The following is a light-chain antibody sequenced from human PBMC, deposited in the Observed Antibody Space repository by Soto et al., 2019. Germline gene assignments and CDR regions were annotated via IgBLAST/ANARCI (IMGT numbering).Light chain of an antibody. V-gene: IGLV2-14*01. J-gene: IGLJ1*01. CDR1: SSDIGGYNY. CDR2: EVS. Sequence: QSALTQPASVSGSPGQSITISCTGTSSDIGGYNYVSWSQQHPGKAPQLIIYEVSNRPSGVSNRFSGSKSGNTASLTISGLHAEDEADYYCSSYTSSSTYVFGTGTKVTVL. CDR3: SSYTSSSTYV.